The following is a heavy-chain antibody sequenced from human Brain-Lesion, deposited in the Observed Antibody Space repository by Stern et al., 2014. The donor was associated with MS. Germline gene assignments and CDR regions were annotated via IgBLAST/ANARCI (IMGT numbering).Heavy chain of an antibody. J-gene: IGHJ6*02. D-gene: IGHD3-3*01. Sequence: MQLVESGAEVKKPGASVTVSCKTSGYTLTGYYIHWVRQPPRQGLELMACVHPNTGGPKYAQEVQDRVTMSRDTSISTAYVELSSLTSDDTAVYYCARDQRGITIFGVVTDYYYLGMDVWGQGTTVTVSS. CDR3: ARDQRGITIFGVVTDYYYLGMDV. CDR1: GYTLTGYY. V-gene: IGHV1-2*02. CDR2: VHPNTGGP.